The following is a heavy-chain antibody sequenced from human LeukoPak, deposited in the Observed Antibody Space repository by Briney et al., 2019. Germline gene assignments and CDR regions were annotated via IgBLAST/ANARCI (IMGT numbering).Heavy chain of an antibody. J-gene: IGHJ4*02. D-gene: IGHD2-21*02. V-gene: IGHV4-31*03. Sequence: SETLSLTCTVSGGSISSGGYYWSWIRQHPGKGLEWMGYIYYSGSTYYNPSLKSRVTISVDTSKNQFSLKLSSVTAADTAVYYCARLLAYCGGDCYAADYWGQGTLVTVSS. CDR3: ARLLAYCGGDCYAADY. CDR2: IYYSGST. CDR1: GGSISSGGYY.